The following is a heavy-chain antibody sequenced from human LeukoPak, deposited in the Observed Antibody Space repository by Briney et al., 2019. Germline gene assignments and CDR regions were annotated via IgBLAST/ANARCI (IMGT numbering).Heavy chain of an antibody. V-gene: IGHV5-51*01. CDR3: ARHFTVVGGMDV. Sequence: GESLKISCKASGYTFTSNWIAWVRQMPGKGLEWMGIIFPGDSDTRYSPSFQGQVTISADKSIDTAYLQWSSLKASDTAMYYCARHFTVVGGMDVWGKGTTVTVSS. CDR1: GYTFTSNW. CDR2: IFPGDSDT. J-gene: IGHJ6*04. D-gene: IGHD4-23*01.